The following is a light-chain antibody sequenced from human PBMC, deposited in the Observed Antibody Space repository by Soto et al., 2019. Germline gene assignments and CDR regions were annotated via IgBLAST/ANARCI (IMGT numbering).Light chain of an antibody. V-gene: IGKV1-17*01. Sequence: DTQMTQSPSFLSASVGDRVTITCRASQGIRTDLAWYQQKPGKGHKRLVYVASSLPSGVPSRFSGSGSGTEFTLTISSLQPEECATYYCLQHNSYPLTFGRGTKVDIK. CDR2: VAS. CDR1: QGIRTD. J-gene: IGKJ3*01. CDR3: LQHNSYPLT.